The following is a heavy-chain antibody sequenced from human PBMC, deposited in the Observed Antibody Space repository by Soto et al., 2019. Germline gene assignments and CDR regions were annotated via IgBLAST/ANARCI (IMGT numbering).Heavy chain of an antibody. D-gene: IGHD2-15*01. J-gene: IGHJ4*02. Sequence: GGSLRLSCTASGFTFGDYAMSWFRQAPGKGLEWVGFIRSKAYGGTTEYAASVKGRFTISRDDSKSIAYLQMNSLKTEDTAVYYCTRGLVVRWVEYYFDYWGQGTLVTVSS. V-gene: IGHV3-49*03. CDR2: IRSKAYGGTT. CDR3: TRGLVVRWVEYYFDY. CDR1: GFTFGDYA.